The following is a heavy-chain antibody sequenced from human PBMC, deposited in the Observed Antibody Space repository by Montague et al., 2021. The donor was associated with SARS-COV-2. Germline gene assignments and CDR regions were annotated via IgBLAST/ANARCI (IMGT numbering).Heavy chain of an antibody. D-gene: IGHD5-18*01. V-gene: IGHV4-34*01. CDR1: GGSSSNYY. J-gene: IGHJ4*02. Sequence: SETLSLTCAVYGGSSSNYYWSWIRQSPGKGLEWVGEINHSGYTDYNPSLESRLTISLDTSKKQFSLKMTPVTAADTAVYYCASAPRFSFGYWAYWGQGTLVSVAS. CDR3: ASAPRFSFGYWAY. CDR2: INHSGYT.